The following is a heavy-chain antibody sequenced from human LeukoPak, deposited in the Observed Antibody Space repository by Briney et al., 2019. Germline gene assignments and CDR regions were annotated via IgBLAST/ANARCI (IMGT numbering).Heavy chain of an antibody. Sequence: GASVKVSCKASGYTFTSYYVHWVRQAPGQGLQWMGIINPTVGDTIYAQRFQGRVTMTRDMSTSTVYMELSSLRSEDTAVYYCARYGFSSVWQGGWHAFDIWGHGIMVTVSS. D-gene: IGHD6-25*01. J-gene: IGHJ3*02. V-gene: IGHV1-46*01. CDR1: GYTFTSYY. CDR2: INPTVGDT. CDR3: ARYGFSSVWQGGWHAFDI.